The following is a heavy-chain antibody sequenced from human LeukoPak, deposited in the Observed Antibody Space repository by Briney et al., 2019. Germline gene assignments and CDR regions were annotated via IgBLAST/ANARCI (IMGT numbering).Heavy chain of an antibody. J-gene: IGHJ4*02. CDR1: GYTFSTYW. CDR2: INEDGSSI. CDR3: ARVGYNWNGVYFFDY. V-gene: IGHV3-74*01. Sequence: GGSLRLSCAASGYTFSTYWMHWVRQGPGKGLVWVSRINEDGSSISYAESVRGRFTISRDNAENSLHLQMNSLRAEDTAVYYCARVGYNWNGVYFFDYWGQGTLVTVSS. D-gene: IGHD1-1*01.